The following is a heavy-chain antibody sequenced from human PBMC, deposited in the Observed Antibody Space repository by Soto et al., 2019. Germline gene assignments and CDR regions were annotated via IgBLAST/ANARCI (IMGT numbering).Heavy chain of an antibody. CDR3: XXXXSXREDYYYYGMDV. Sequence: QVQLVESGGGVVQPGRSLRLSCAASGFTFSSYGMHWVRQAPGKGLEWVAVISYDGSNKYYADSVKGRFTISRDNSKNTLYLQMNXXRXXXXAVYXXXXXXSXREDYYYYGMDVWGQGTTVTVSS. D-gene: IGHD1-26*01. J-gene: IGHJ6*02. V-gene: IGHV3-30*03. CDR2: ISYDGSNK. CDR1: GFTFSSYG.